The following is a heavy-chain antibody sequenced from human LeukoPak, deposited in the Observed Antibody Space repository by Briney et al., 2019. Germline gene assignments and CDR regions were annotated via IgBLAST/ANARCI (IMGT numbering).Heavy chain of an antibody. CDR1: GFTFSSYW. Sequence: PGGSLRLSCAASGFTFSSYWMHWVRQAPGKGLVWVSRISSDGSDTGYADSAKGRFTISRDNAKNTLYLQMNSLRAEDTAVYFCAYYSGSRGATYGMDVWGQGTTVTVFS. CDR2: ISSDGSDT. J-gene: IGHJ6*02. D-gene: IGHD1-26*01. CDR3: AYYSGSRGATYGMDV. V-gene: IGHV3-74*01.